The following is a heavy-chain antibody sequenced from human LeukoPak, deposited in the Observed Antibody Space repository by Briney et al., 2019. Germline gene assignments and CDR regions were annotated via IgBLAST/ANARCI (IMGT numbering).Heavy chain of an antibody. Sequence: SETLSLTCTVSGGSISSGSYYWSWIRQPAGKGLEWIGRIYTSGSTNYNPSLKSRVTISVDTSKNQFSLKLSSVTAADTAVYYCARVSVRGVMDFDYWGQGTLVTVSS. CDR2: IYTSGST. CDR1: GGSISSGSYY. D-gene: IGHD3-10*01. V-gene: IGHV4-61*02. J-gene: IGHJ4*02. CDR3: ARVSVRGVMDFDY.